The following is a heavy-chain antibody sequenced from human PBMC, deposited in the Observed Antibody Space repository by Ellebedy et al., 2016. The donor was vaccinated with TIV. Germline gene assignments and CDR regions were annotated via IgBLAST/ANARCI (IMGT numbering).Heavy chain of an antibody. CDR3: AREIYDSNGMDV. CDR2: NPSDGGSI. J-gene: IGHJ6*02. V-gene: IGHV3-30*03. D-gene: IGHD3-22*01. CDR1: GFNFNYYG. Sequence: GESLKISXAVSGFNFNYYGMFWVRQAPGKGLGWVAINPSDGGSIYYADSVKGRFTISRDNAKNSLYLQMNSLRAEDTAVYYCAREIYDSNGMDVWGQGTTVTVSS.